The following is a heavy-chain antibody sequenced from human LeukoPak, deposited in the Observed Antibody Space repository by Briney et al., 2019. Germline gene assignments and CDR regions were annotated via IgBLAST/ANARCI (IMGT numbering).Heavy chain of an antibody. CDR3: VRDRMGGAFDI. V-gene: IGHV3-48*02. CDR1: GFIFNAYD. CDR2: IEKTSSTI. Sequence: PGGSLRLSCAASGFIFNAYDMNWVRQAPGKGLEWLSFIEKTSSTIYYADSVKGRFTISRDNARNPLYLQLNSLRDEDTALYYCVRDRMGGAFDIWGQGTMVTISS. D-gene: IGHD3-16*01. J-gene: IGHJ3*02.